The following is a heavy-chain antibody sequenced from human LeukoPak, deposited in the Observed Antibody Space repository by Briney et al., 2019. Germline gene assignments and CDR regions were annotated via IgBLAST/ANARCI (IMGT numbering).Heavy chain of an antibody. J-gene: IGHJ4*02. CDR2: INPNAGTT. V-gene: IGHV1-46*01. D-gene: IGHD3-9*01. CDR3: ARDLSGGKLRYFDWLPPDY. CDR1: GYTFTSYY. Sequence: ASVKVSCKASGYTFTSYYMHWVRQAPGQGLEWMGIINPNAGTTSYAQKFQGRVTVTRDTSTSTVYMELSSLRSEDTAVYYCARDLSGGKLRYFDWLPPDYWDQGTLVTVSS.